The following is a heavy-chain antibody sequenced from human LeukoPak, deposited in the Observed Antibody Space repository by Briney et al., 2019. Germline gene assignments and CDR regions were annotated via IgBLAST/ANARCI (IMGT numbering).Heavy chain of an antibody. CDR2: ISDTGNT. Sequence: GALRLSCAASGFTLSSYAMSWVRQAPGKGLEWVSAISDTGNTYHADSVKGRFTISRDSSKNTLFLQMDRLRPEDAAVYYCAKAPVTTCRGAFCYPFDYWGLGTLVTVSS. D-gene: IGHD2-15*01. V-gene: IGHV3-23*01. J-gene: IGHJ4*02. CDR1: GFTLSSYA. CDR3: AKAPVTTCRGAFCYPFDY.